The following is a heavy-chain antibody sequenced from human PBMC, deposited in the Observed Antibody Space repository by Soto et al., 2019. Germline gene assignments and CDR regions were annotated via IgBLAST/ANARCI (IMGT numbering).Heavy chain of an antibody. CDR1: GYTFTSYD. Sequence: ASVKVSCKASGYTFTSYDINWVRQATGQGLEWIGWMNPNSGNTGYAQKIQGRDTKTRNTSISTAYIELSSLRSGDTAVYYCARVRLIFLGWLSLPPDINYNWFDPWGQETLVTVS. CDR3: ARVRLIFLGWLSLPPDINYNWFDP. J-gene: IGHJ5*02. CDR2: MNPNSGNT. D-gene: IGHD3-3*01. V-gene: IGHV1-8*01.